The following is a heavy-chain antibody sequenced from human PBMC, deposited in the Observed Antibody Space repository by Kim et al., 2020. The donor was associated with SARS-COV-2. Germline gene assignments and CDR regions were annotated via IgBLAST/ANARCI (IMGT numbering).Heavy chain of an antibody. CDR1: GYTFTGYY. CDR2: INPNSGGT. V-gene: IGHV1-2*04. J-gene: IGHJ6*02. D-gene: IGHD5-12*01. CDR3: ATGQGSQIYSGYDWDYYYGMDV. Sequence: ASVKVSCKASGYTFTGYYMHWVRQAPGQGLEWMGWINPNSGGTNYAQKFQGWVTMTRDTSISTAYMELSRLRSDDTAVYYCATGQGSQIYSGYDWDYYYGMDVWGQGTTGTVSS.